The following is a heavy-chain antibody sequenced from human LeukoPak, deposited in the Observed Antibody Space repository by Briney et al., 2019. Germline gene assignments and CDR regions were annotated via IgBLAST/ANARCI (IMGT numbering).Heavy chain of an antibody. J-gene: IGHJ1*01. CDR3: ARDRYAHYYDSSGYYPD. V-gene: IGHV1-2*02. CDR2: INPNSGGT. CDR1: GYTFTSYY. Sequence: ASVKVSCKASGYTFTSYYMHWVRQAPGQGLEWMGWINPNSGGTNYAQKFQGRVTMTRDTSISTAYMELSSLRSEDTAVYYCARDRYAHYYDSSGYYPDWGQGTLVTVSS. D-gene: IGHD3-22*01.